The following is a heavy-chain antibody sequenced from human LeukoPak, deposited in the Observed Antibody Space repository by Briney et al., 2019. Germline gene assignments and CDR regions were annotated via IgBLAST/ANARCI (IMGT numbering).Heavy chain of an antibody. CDR3: ARVEEWLVVY. CDR2: ISSSGSTI. Sequence: GGSLRLSCAASGFTFSNYYMSWIRQAPGKGLEWVSYISSSGSTIYYADSVKGRSTISRANAKNSLYLQMSSLRAGATAVYYGARVEEWLVVYSGQGSLVSASA. J-gene: IGHJ4*02. CDR1: GFTFSNYY. D-gene: IGHD6-19*01. V-gene: IGHV3-11*01.